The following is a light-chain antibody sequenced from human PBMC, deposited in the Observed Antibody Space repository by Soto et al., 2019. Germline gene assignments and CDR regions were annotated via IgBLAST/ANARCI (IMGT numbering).Light chain of an antibody. CDR1: QSVSSN. CDR2: GAS. J-gene: IGKJ4*01. V-gene: IGKV3-15*01. CDR3: QQYNNWPPLT. Sequence: IVMTHSPATLSVSPGERATLSCRASQSVSSNLAWYQQKPGQAPRLLIYGASTRATGIPARFSGSGSGTEFTLTISSLQSEDFAVYYCQQYNNWPPLTFGGGTKVDIK.